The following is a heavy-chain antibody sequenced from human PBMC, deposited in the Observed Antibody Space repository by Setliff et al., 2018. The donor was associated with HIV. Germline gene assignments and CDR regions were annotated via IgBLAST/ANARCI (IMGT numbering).Heavy chain of an antibody. V-gene: IGHV4-61*09. J-gene: IGHJ4*02. CDR2: IHITGNT. CDR1: GGSINRGNYY. D-gene: IGHD2-2*01. CDR3: ASRWPAMREFDY. Sequence: SETLSLTCSVSGGSINRGNYYWTWIRQSAGKGLEWIGHIHITGNTDYNPSLKSRVTISLDTARNQFSLELTSVTATDTAVYYCASRWPAMREFDYWGQGTLVTVSS.